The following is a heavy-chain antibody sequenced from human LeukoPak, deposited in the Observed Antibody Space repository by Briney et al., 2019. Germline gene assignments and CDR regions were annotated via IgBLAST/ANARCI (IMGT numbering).Heavy chain of an antibody. J-gene: IGHJ5*02. V-gene: IGHV1-8*03. Sequence: ASVKVSCKASGGTFSSYDIDWVRQATGHGLEWMGWMNPNSGNTGYAQKFQGRVTITRNTSITTAYMELSSLRFEDTAVYYCARVDKEYSMSSRFNWFDPWGQGTLVTVSS. CDR1: GGTFSSYD. D-gene: IGHD6-6*01. CDR3: ARVDKEYSMSSRFNWFDP. CDR2: MNPNSGNT.